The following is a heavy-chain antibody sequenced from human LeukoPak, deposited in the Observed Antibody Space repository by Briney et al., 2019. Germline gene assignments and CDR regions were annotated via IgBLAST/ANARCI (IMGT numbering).Heavy chain of an antibody. CDR3: ARDHLSPGCSSTSCYMSYFFDY. D-gene: IGHD2-2*02. J-gene: IGHJ4*02. CDR2: ISYDGSNT. CDR1: GFTLSSYA. Sequence: QPGRSLRLSCAASGFTLSSYAMHWVRQAPGKGLEWVALISYDGSNTYYADSVKGRFTISRDNSKNTLYLQMNSLRAEDTAVYYCARDHLSPGCSSTSCYMSYFFDYWGQGTLVTVSS. V-gene: IGHV3-30*04.